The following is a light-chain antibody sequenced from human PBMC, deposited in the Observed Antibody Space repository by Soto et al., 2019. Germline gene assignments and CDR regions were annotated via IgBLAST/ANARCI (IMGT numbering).Light chain of an antibody. Sequence: IVLTQSPVTLSLSPGEIATLSCSASQSVSSRSLAWYQQKPGQAPRLLIYAASNRATGIPDRFSGGGSGTDFTLTISRLEPEDFAVYYCQNYSSSRWKFGQGTKV. CDR3: QNYSSSRWK. CDR1: QSVSSRS. J-gene: IGKJ1*01. V-gene: IGKV3-20*01. CDR2: AAS.